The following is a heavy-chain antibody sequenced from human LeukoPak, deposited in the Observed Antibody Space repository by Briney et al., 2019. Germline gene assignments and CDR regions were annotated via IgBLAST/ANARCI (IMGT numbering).Heavy chain of an antibody. J-gene: IGHJ4*02. V-gene: IGHV3-23*01. CDR3: ARGNGIRPRWYFDY. CDR1: GFTFSDYY. Sequence: GGSLRLSCAVSGFTFSDYYMSWIRQAPGKGLEWVSGIGATGADTYFGDSVKGRSTISRDNSKKTLYLQLNSLRAEDTALYYCARGNGIRPRWYFDYWGQGTLVTVSS. D-gene: IGHD1-1*01. CDR2: IGATGADT.